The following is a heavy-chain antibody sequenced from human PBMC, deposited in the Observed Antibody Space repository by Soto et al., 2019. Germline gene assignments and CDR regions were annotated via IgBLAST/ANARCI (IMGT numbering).Heavy chain of an antibody. V-gene: IGHV4-30-2*01. CDR3: ARGDYQYSIDY. Sequence: PSETLSLTCTVSGDSMTSGDYSWSWIRQPPGKGLEWLGYIYRTGNTHYSPSLKSRVSISQDRSKNQFSLELTSVTAAVTAVYYCARGDYQYSIDYWGQGTLVTVSS. D-gene: IGHD2-2*01. J-gene: IGHJ4*02. CDR1: GDSMTSGDYS. CDR2: IYRTGNT.